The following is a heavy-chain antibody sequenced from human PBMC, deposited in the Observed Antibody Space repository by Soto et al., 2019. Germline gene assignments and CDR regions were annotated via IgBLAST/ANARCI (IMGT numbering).Heavy chain of an antibody. Sequence: PGGSLRLSCAASGFTFSSYSMNWVRQAPGKGLEWVSYISSSSSTIYYADSVKGRFTISRDNAKNSLYLQMNSLRAEDTAVYYCAIDLQIYSRGLYAHWGQGTLVTGSS. CDR2: ISSSSSTI. J-gene: IGHJ4*02. V-gene: IGHV3-48*01. CDR3: AIDLQIYSRGLYAH. CDR1: GFTFSSYS. D-gene: IGHD6-19*01.